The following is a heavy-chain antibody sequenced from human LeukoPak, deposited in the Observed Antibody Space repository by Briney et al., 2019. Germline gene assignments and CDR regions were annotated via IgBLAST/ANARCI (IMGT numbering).Heavy chain of an antibody. V-gene: IGHV4-4*07. J-gene: IGHJ4*02. D-gene: IGHD6-13*01. CDR3: ARVAAAGTFIDY. CDR1: GDSISSYY. CDR2: IYTSGST. Sequence: PSETLSLTCTVSGDSISSYYWSWIRQPAGKGLEWIGRIYTSGSTNYNPSLKSRVTMSADTSKNQFSLKLSSVTAADTAVYYCARVAAAGTFIDYWGQGTLVTVSS.